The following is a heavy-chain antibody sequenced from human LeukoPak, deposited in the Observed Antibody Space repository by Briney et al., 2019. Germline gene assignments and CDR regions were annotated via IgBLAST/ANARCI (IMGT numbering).Heavy chain of an antibody. CDR3: TRGRYHDVSAYLY. CDR1: GFTVRSSY. J-gene: IGHJ4*02. CDR2: IYRDGAT. Sequence: GGSLRLSCEGSGFTVRSSYMSWVRQAPGKGLEWVAVIYRDGATYYADSVKGRFTISKDNAEIRLYLQMTSLRADDTGLYYCTRGRYHDVSAYLYWAQGTQVTVSS. V-gene: IGHV3-53*01. D-gene: IGHD3-22*01.